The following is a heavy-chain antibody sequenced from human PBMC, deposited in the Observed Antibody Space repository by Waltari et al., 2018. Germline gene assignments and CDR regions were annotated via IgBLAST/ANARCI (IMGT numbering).Heavy chain of an antibody. Sequence: QVQLVQSGAEVKKPGASVKVSCKASGYPFTTYYMHWVRQAPGQGLEWVGIINPDGGSTSYAQKFQDRLTMTRDTSTSTVYMQLTSLTSEDMAVYYCASQRAGSGWLSIDYWGQGTLVTVSS. J-gene: IGHJ4*02. CDR2: INPDGGST. D-gene: IGHD6-19*01. V-gene: IGHV1-46*03. CDR1: GYPFTTYY. CDR3: ASQRAGSGWLSIDY.